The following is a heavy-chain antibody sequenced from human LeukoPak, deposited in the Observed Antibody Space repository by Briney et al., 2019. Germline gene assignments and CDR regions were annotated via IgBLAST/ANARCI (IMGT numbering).Heavy chain of an antibody. V-gene: IGHV3-21*01. CDR1: GFTFSRYS. J-gene: IGHJ3*02. CDR2: ITSSSSYI. CDR3: ARRGATTGAFDI. D-gene: IGHD1-26*01. Sequence: GGSLRLSCAASGFTFSRYSMTWVRQAPGKGLEWVSSITSSSSYIYYADSVKGRFTISRDNAKNTLYLQMNSLRAEDTAVYYCARRGATTGAFDIWGQGTMVTISS.